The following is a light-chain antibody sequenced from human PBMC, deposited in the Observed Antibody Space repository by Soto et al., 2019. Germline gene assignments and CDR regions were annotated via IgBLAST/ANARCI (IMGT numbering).Light chain of an antibody. J-gene: IGKJ4*01. Sequence: DIQMTQSPSSLSASVGDRVTITCRASQSISTYLNWYQQKPGKAPNLLIYAASSLQSGVPSRFSASGSGTYFTLTISSLQPEDFATYYCQQSYITPPLTFGGGTKVDNK. CDR1: QSISTY. CDR3: QQSYITPPLT. CDR2: AAS. V-gene: IGKV1-39*01.